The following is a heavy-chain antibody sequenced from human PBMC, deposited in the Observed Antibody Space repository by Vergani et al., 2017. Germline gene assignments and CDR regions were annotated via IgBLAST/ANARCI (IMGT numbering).Heavy chain of an antibody. CDR2: ISAYNGNP. CDR1: GYTFTSYG. V-gene: IGHV1-18*04. D-gene: IGHD2-2*01. J-gene: IGHJ6*02. Sequence: QVQLVQSGAEVKKPGASVKVSCKASGYTFTSYGISWVRQAPGQGLEWMGWISAYNGNPNYAQKLQGRVTMSTDTSASTAYVELRSLRSDGTAVYCWARDPDIVVVPAAPYYYYYYGMDVWGQGTTVTVSS. CDR3: ARDPDIVVVPAAPYYYYYYGMDV.